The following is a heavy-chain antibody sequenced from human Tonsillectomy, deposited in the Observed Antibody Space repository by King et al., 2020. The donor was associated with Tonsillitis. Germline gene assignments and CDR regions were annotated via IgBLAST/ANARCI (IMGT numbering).Heavy chain of an antibody. J-gene: IGHJ4*02. CDR3: ARDTGYYFAY. CDR1: GGTFSSHS. V-gene: IGHV1-69*04. D-gene: IGHD2-8*02. CDR2: IIPMLDIT. Sequence: QLVQSGAEVKKPGSSVKVSCKASGGTFSSHSINWVRQAPGQGLEWMGRIIPMLDITNYAQKFQGRVTITADKSTYTAYMELSSLRSEDTAVFYCARDTGYYFAYWGQGSLVTVSS.